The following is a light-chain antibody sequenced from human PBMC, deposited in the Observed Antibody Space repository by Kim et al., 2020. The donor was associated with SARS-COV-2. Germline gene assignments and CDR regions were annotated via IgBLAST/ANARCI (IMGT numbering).Light chain of an antibody. J-gene: IGLJ3*02. CDR3: QTWGTGIWV. CDR1: SGHSTYA. V-gene: IGLV4-69*01. CDR2: LNSDGSH. Sequence: ASVKLPCTLSSGHSTYAIAWHQQQPEKGPRYLMKLNSDGSHSRGDGIPDRFSGSSSGAERYLTISSLQSEDEADYYCQTWGTGIWVFGGGTKLTVL.